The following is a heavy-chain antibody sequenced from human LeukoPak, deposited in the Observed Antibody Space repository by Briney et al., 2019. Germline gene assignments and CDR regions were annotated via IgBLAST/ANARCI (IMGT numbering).Heavy chain of an antibody. J-gene: IGHJ6*02. D-gene: IGHD6-19*01. CDR3: AKDGVAGIYYYYGMDV. CDR2: ISYDGSNK. CDR1: GFTFSSYA. V-gene: IGHV3-30-3*01. Sequence: GGSLRLSCAASGFTFSSYAMHWVRQAPGKGLEWVAVISYDGSNKYYADSVKGRFTISRDNSKNTLYLQMNSLRAEDTAVYYCAKDGVAGIYYYYGMDVWGQGTTVTVSS.